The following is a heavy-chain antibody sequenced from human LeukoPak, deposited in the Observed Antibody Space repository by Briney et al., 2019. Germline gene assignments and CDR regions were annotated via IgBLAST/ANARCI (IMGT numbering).Heavy chain of an antibody. CDR3: ASLGGITVTGPYDFDY. CDR1: GFTFSSFN. CDR2: ISSSGSAI. D-gene: IGHD1-20*01. V-gene: IGHV3-48*01. J-gene: IGHJ4*02. Sequence: PGGSLRLSCAASGFTFSSFNMNWVRQAPGKGLEWVSNISSSGSAIYYADSVKGRFTISRDNAKNSLYLQMNSLRAEDTAVYYCASLGGITVTGPYDFDYWGQGTVVTVSS.